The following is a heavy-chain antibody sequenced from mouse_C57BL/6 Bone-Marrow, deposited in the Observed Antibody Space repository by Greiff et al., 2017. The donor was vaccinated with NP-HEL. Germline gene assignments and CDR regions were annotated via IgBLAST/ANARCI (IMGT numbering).Heavy chain of an antibody. V-gene: IGHV1-42*01. J-gene: IGHJ4*01. CDR1: GYSFTGYY. CDR2: INPSTGGT. CDR3: ARTGGAMDY. Sequence: EVQVVESGPELVKPGASVKISCKASGYSFTGYYMNWVKQSPEKSLEWIGEINPSTGGTTYNQKFKAKATLTVDKSSSTAYMQLKSLTSEDSAVYYCARTGGAMDYWGQGTSVTVSS.